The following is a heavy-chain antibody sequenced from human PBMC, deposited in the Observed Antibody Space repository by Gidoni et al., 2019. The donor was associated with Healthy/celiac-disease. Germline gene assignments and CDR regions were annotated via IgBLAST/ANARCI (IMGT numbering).Heavy chain of an antibody. CDR2: ISYDGSNK. CDR1: GFTFSSYA. D-gene: IGHD2-2*01. V-gene: IGHV3-30-3*01. J-gene: IGHJ5*02. Sequence: QVQLVESGGGVVQPGRSLRLSCAASGFTFSSYAMHWVRQAPGKGLEWVAVISYDGSNKYYADSVKGRFTISRDNSKNTLYLQMNSLRAEDTAVYYCARGWIVVVPSRYDAWGQGTLVTVSS. CDR3: ARGWIVVVPSRYDA.